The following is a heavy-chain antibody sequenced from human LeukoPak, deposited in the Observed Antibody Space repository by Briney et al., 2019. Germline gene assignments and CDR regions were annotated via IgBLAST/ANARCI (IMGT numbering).Heavy chain of an antibody. J-gene: IGHJ4*02. D-gene: IGHD2-15*01. V-gene: IGHV1-18*04. CDR3: TRDHCRGDNCPSFDY. CDR1: GYTFTSFG. Sequence: ASVKVSCKPSGYTFTSFGTSWVRQAPGQVLEWMGWIGAYNGDTNYAQKFQGRVTMTTDTSTSTAYMDLRSLRSDDTAVYYCTRDHCRGDNCPSFDYWGQGTLVTVSS. CDR2: IGAYNGDT.